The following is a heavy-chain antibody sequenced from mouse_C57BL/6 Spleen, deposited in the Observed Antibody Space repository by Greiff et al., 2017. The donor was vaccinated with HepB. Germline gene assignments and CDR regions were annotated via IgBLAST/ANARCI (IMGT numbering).Heavy chain of an antibody. CDR3: ARSDYYGRREGWYFDV. V-gene: IGHV1-26*01. Sequence: VQLQQSGPELVKPGASVKISCKASGYTFTDYYMNWVKQSHGKSLEWIGDINPNNGGTSYNQKFKGKATLTVDKSSSTAYMELRSLTSEDSAVYYCARSDYYGRREGWYFDVWGTGTTVTVSS. J-gene: IGHJ1*03. D-gene: IGHD1-1*01. CDR1: GYTFTDYY. CDR2: INPNNGGT.